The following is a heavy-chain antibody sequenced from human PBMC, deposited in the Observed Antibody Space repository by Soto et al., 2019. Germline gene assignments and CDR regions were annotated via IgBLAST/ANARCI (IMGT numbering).Heavy chain of an antibody. V-gene: IGHV4-4*07. CDR1: VGSISIYY. CDR2: IYTSGST. D-gene: IGHD3-9*01. CDR3: ARDDYDILNGYYSFDY. Sequence: SETLSITCTFSVGSISIYYWSWIRQPAGKGLELIGRIYTSGSTNYNPSLKSRVTMSVDTSKNQFSLKLSSVTAADTAVYYCARDDYDILNGYYSFDYWGQGTMVTVSS. J-gene: IGHJ4*02.